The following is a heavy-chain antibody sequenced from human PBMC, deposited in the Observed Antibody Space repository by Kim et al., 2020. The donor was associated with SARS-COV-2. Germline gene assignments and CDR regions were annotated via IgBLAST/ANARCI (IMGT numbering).Heavy chain of an antibody. CDR2: NT. J-gene: IGHJ4*02. V-gene: IGHV4-39*01. Sequence: NTYYNPSLKSRVTVSVDTSKNQFSLKLSSVTAADTAVYYCARLWGSNFDYWGQGTLVTVSS. D-gene: IGHD7-27*01. CDR3: ARLWGSNFDY.